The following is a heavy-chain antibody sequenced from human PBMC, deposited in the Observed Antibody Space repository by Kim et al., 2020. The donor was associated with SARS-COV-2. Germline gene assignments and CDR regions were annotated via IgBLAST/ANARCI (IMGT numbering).Heavy chain of an antibody. CDR3: ARRLGGIVGANPFDY. D-gene: IGHD1-26*01. Sequence: GESLKISCKGSGYSFTSYWIGWVRQMPGKGLEWMGIIYPGDSDTRYSPSFQGQVTISADKSISTAYLQWSSLKASDTAMYYCARRLGGIVGANPFDYWGQGTLVTVSS. J-gene: IGHJ4*02. CDR1: GYSFTSYW. V-gene: IGHV5-51*01. CDR2: IYPGDSDT.